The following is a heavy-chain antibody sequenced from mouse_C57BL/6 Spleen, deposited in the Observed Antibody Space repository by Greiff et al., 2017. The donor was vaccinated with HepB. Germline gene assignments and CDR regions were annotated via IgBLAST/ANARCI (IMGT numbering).Heavy chain of an antibody. Sequence: VKVVESGPGLVAPSQSLSITCTVSGFSLTSYAISWVRQPPGKGLEWLGVIWTGGGTNYNSALKSRLSISKDNSKSQVFLKMNSLQTDDTARYYCARNDSVYYNAMDYWGQGTSVTVSS. CDR2: IWTGGGT. D-gene: IGHD2-1*01. CDR3: ARNDSVYYNAMDY. J-gene: IGHJ4*01. CDR1: GFSLTSYA. V-gene: IGHV2-9-1*01.